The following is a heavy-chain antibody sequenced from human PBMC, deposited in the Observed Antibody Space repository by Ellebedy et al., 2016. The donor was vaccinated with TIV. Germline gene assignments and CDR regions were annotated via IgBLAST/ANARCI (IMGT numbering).Heavy chain of an antibody. J-gene: IGHJ5*02. CDR1: GGSISSSSYY. D-gene: IGHD3-10*01. Sequence: SETLSLXCTVSGGSISSSSYYWGWIRQPPGKGLEWIGSIYYSGSTYYNPSLKSRVTISVDTSKNQFSLKLSSVTAADTAVYYCARDSSLVRGVLGFDPWGQGTLVTVSS. V-gene: IGHV4-39*02. CDR3: ARDSSLVRGVLGFDP. CDR2: IYYSGST.